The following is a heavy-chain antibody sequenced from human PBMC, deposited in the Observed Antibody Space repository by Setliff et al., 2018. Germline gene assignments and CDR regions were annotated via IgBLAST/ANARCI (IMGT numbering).Heavy chain of an antibody. V-gene: IGHV4-31*03. CDR2: IYYSGST. CDR3: ARVARVVLSRNAFDI. J-gene: IGHJ3*02. CDR1: GGSISSGSYY. Sequence: SETLSLTCTVSGGSISSGSYYWSWIRQPAGKGLEWIGYIYYSGSTYYNPSLKSRVTISVDTSKNQFSLKLSSVTAADTAVYYCARVARVVLSRNAFDIWGQGTMVTVSS. D-gene: IGHD2-2*01.